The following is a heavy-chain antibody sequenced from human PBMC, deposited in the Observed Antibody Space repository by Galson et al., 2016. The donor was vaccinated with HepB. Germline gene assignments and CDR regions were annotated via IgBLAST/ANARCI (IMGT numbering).Heavy chain of an antibody. J-gene: IGHJ6*02. CDR1: GFTFSSHD. D-gene: IGHD6-6*01. CDR2: IGTTGDT. Sequence: SLRLSCAASGFTFSSHDVHWVRQATGKGLEWVSGIGTTGDTYYPDAVKGRFTISREDAKNSFYLQMNSLRAGDTAVYYCARGDSSYSGMDVWGQGTAVTVSS. CDR3: ARGDSSYSGMDV. V-gene: IGHV3-13*01.